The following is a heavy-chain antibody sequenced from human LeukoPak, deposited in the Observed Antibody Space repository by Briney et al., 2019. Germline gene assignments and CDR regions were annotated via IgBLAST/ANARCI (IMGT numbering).Heavy chain of an antibody. CDR3: ARDPNGSGYYRPYYFDY. V-gene: IGHV3-11*01. CDR1: GFTFSDYY. CDR2: ISSSGSTI. D-gene: IGHD3-22*01. J-gene: IGHJ4*02. Sequence: GGSLRLSCAASGFTFSDYYMSWIRQAPGKALEWVSFISSSGSTIYYSDSVKGRFTISRDNAKNSLYLQMNSLRAEDTAVYYCARDPNGSGYYRPYYFDYWGQGTLVTVSS.